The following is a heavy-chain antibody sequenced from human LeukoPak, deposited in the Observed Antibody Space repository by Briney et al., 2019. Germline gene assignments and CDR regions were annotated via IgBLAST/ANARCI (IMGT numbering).Heavy chain of an antibody. CDR3: ARFSRLGELSDFDI. CDR2: INSNCGGT. D-gene: IGHD3-16*01. V-gene: IGHV1-2*02. CDR1: GYTFTGYF. J-gene: IGHJ3*02. Sequence: ASVKVSCKASGYTFTGYFMHWVRQAPGQGQEWMGWINSNCGGTNYAHRFQGRVTMTRDTSISTAYIEVSRLRSDDTAGYYCARFSRLGELSDFDIWGQGTMVTVSS.